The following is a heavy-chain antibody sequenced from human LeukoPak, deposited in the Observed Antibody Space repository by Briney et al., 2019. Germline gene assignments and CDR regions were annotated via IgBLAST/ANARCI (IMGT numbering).Heavy chain of an antibody. CDR3: ARGYEMDAFDI. J-gene: IGHJ3*02. CDR1: VYTFTSYG. Sequence: GASVKVSCKACVYTFTSYGISWARQAPGQGREWMGWISAYNCNTNYAQKLQDSVTITTDTYTSTAYMELRSLRSDDTGVYYCARGYEMDAFDIWGQGTMVTVSS. CDR2: ISAYNCNT. D-gene: IGHD5-18*01. V-gene: IGHV1-18*01.